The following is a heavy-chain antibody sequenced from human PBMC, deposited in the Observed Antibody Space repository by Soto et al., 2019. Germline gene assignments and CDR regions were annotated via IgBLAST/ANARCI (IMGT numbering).Heavy chain of an antibody. CDR2: ISYDGSNK. CDR1: GFTFSSYG. V-gene: IGHV3-30*03. Sequence: QVQLVESGGGVVQPGRSLRLSCAASGFTFSSYGMHWVRQAPGKGLEWVAVISYDGSNKYYADSVKGRFTISRDNSKNTLYLQMNSLRAEDTAVYYCAREQQLAPRDNYYYYYMDVWGKGTTVTVSS. J-gene: IGHJ6*03. CDR3: AREQQLAPRDNYYYYYMDV. D-gene: IGHD6-13*01.